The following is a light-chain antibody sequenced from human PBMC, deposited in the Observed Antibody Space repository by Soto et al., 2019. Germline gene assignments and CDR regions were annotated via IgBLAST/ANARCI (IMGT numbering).Light chain of an antibody. CDR1: QSVSSN. J-gene: IGKJ1*01. CDR2: GAS. V-gene: IGKV3-15*01. Sequence: EIVMTQSPATLSVSPGERATLSCRASQSVSSNLAWYQQKPGQAPRLLIYGASTRATGIPARFSGSGSGKDFTLTISRLEPEDSAVYYCQQYGGTPTTFGQGTKVDNK. CDR3: QQYGGTPTT.